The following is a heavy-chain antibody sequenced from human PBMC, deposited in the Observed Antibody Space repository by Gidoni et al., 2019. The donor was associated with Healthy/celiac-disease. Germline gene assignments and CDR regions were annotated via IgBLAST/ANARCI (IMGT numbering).Heavy chain of an antibody. Sequence: QVQLQQGGAGLLKPSETLSLTCAVYGGSFSGYYWSWIRQPPGKGLEWIGEINHSGSTNYNPSLKSRATISVDTSKNQFSLKLSSVTAADTAVYYCARRSRGWQRLTNFDYWGQGTLVTVSS. CDR1: GGSFSGYY. CDR2: INHSGST. D-gene: IGHD5-12*01. CDR3: ARRSRGWQRLTNFDY. J-gene: IGHJ4*02. V-gene: IGHV4-34*01.